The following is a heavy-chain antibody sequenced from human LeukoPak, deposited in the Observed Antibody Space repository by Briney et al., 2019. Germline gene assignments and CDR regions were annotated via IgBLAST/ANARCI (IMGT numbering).Heavy chain of an antibody. CDR1: DDSIRSSAYY. Sequence: SETLSLTCAVSDDSIRSSAYYWGWPRQPPGKGLEWIGSIYYSGSTYYNPSLKSRVTISIDTSKNQFSLKLSSVTAADTAVYYCASEPYGSGGFLGAFDIWGQGTMVTVSS. D-gene: IGHD3-10*01. J-gene: IGHJ3*02. CDR3: ASEPYGSGGFLGAFDI. V-gene: IGHV4-39*01. CDR2: IYYSGST.